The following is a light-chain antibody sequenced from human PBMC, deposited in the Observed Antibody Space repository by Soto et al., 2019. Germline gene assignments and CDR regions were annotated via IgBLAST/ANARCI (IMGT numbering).Light chain of an antibody. CDR3: KQSHSTLYT. CDR2: AAS. CDR1: QSINIY. V-gene: IGKV1-39*01. J-gene: IGKJ5*01. Sequence: DIQMTQSPSSLSASVGDRVTITCRASQSINIYLNWYQQKPGKAPKLLIYAASSLQSGVPSRFGGKGVGTHFPLTISSLKPEFFALYHCKQSHSTLYTLGKGTRLEIK.